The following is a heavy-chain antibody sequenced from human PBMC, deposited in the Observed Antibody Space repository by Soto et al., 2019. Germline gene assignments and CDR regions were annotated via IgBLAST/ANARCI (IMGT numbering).Heavy chain of an antibody. CDR1: GGSISSGDYY. J-gene: IGHJ4*02. CDR2: IYYSGST. V-gene: IGHV4-30-4*01. CDR3: AREGYYYDSSCYYYPPDYFDY. D-gene: IGHD3-22*01. Sequence: SETLSLTCTVSGGSISSGDYYWSWIRQPPGKGLEWIGYIYYSGSTYYNPSLKSRVTISVDTSKNQFSLKLSSVTAADTAVYYCAREGYYYDSSCYYYPPDYFDYWGQGTLVTVSS.